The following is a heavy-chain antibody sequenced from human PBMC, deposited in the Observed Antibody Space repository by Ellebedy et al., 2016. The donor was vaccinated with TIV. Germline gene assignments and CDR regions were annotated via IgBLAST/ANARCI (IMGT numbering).Heavy chain of an antibody. CDR3: TRASGVQWLSSSEDY. V-gene: IGHV1-18*01. D-gene: IGHD3-22*01. Sequence: AASVKVSCKASGYSFGSYGISWARQAPGQGLEWMGWINTNNGNTNYAEKGQGRVTMTRDSSTNTAYLGLRSLRSDDTAVYYCTRASGVQWLSSSEDYWGQGTLVTVSS. CDR2: INTNNGNT. J-gene: IGHJ4*02. CDR1: GYSFGSYG.